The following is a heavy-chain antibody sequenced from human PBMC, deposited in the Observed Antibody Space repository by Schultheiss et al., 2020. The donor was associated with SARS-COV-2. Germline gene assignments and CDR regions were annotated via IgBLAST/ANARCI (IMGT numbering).Heavy chain of an antibody. CDR3: ARWTLGPRHPRYYYYYYGMDV. D-gene: IGHD7-27*01. CDR1: GGSISSGGYY. CDR2: IYYSGST. V-gene: IGHV4-61*08. Sequence: SETLSLTCTVSGGSISSGGYYWSWIRQPPGKGLEWIGYIYYSGSTNYNPSLKSRVTISVDTSKNQFSLKLSSVTAADTAVYYCARWTLGPRHPRYYYYYYGMDVWGQGTTVTVSS. J-gene: IGHJ6*02.